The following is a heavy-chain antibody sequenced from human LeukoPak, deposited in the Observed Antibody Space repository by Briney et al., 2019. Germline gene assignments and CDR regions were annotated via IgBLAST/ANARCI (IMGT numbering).Heavy chain of an antibody. V-gene: IGHV1-46*01. CDR2: INPSGGST. Sequence: ASVKVSCKASGYTFTSYYMHWVRQAPGQGLEWMGIINPSGGSTSYAQKFQGRVTMTRDTSTSTVYMELSSLRSEDTAVYYCARELAPLFLRLGELSLSWFDPWGQGTLVTVSS. J-gene: IGHJ5*02. CDR1: GYTFTSYY. CDR3: ARELAPLFLRLGELSLSWFDP. D-gene: IGHD3-16*02.